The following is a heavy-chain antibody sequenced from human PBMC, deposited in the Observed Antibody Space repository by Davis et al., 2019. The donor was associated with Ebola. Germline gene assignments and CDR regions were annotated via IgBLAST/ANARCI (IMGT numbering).Heavy chain of an antibody. CDR2: IYYSGST. J-gene: IGHJ3*01. CDR1: GGSISSGGYY. CDR3: AKVGLTVGAYDD. V-gene: IGHV4-31*03. D-gene: IGHD1-26*01. Sequence: SETLSLTCTVSGGSISSGGYYWSWIRQHPGKGLEWIGYIYYSGSTYYNPSLKSRVTISVDTSKNQFSLKLRSVTAADTAVYYCAKVGLTVGAYDDWGQGTLVTVSS.